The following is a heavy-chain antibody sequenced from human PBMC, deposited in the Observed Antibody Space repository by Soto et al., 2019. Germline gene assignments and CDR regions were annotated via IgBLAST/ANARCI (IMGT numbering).Heavy chain of an antibody. D-gene: IGHD3-22*01. J-gene: IGHJ5*02. CDR2: IIPVLGIA. V-gene: IGHV1-69*02. CDR1: GGSFSTYA. CDR3: ARKSSGYSSGWFDP. Sequence: QVQLVQSGAEVKKPGSSVKVSCKASGGSFSTYAISWVRQAPGQGLEWMGRIIPVLGIANYAQKFQDRVTITADKSTSTAYLELSSPRSEDTAVYYCARKSSGYSSGWFDPGGQGTLVTVSS.